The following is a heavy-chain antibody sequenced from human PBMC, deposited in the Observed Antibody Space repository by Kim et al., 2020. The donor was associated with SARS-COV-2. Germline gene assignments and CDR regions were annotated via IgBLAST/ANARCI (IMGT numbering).Heavy chain of an antibody. CDR2: IYPGDSDT. CDR3: ARQDCSSTTCYVGYFDY. CDR1: GYSFTSYW. V-gene: IGHV5-51*01. Sequence: GESLKISCKASGYSFTSYWIGWVRQMPGKGLEWMGIIYPGDSDTRYSPSFQGQVTISADKSISTAYLQWSSLKASDTAMFYCARQDCSSTTCYVGYFDYWGQGTLVTVSS. J-gene: IGHJ4*02. D-gene: IGHD2-2*01.